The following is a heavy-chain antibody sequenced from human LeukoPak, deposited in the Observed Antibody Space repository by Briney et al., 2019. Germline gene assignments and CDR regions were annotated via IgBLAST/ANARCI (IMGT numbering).Heavy chain of an antibody. CDR2: ISGSGGST. J-gene: IGHJ5*02. CDR1: GFTFSSYA. CDR3: AKQPSYYYGSGSYYWFDP. Sequence: GGSLRLSCAASGFTFSSYAMSWVRQAPGKGLEWVSAISGSGGSTYYADSVKGRFTISRDNSKNTLCLQMNSLRAEDTAVYYCAKQPSYYYGSGSYYWFDPWGQGTLVTVSS. V-gene: IGHV3-23*01. D-gene: IGHD3-10*01.